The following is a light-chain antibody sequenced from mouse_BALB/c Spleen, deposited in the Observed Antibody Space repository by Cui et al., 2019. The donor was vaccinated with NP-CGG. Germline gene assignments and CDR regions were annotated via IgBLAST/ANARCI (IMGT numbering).Light chain of an antibody. Sequence: VVSQESALTTSPGETVTLTCRSSTGAFTTSNYANWVQEKPDHLFTGLIGGTNNRVQGVPARFSGSLIGDKAALTITGAQTEDEAIYFCALWYSNHWVFGGGTKLTVL. CDR1: TGAFTTSNY. CDR2: GTN. V-gene: IGLV1*01. J-gene: IGLJ1*01. CDR3: ALWYSNHWV.